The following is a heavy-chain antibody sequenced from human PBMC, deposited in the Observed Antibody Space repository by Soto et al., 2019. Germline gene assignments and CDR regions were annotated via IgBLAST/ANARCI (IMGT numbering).Heavy chain of an antibody. CDR2: ISGSGGST. J-gene: IGHJ4*02. D-gene: IGHD3-3*01. CDR3: AKDLAIFGVVIGDFDY. Sequence: EVQLLESGGGLVQPGGSLRLSCAASGFTFSSYAMSWVRQAPGKGLEWVSAISGSGGSTYYADSVKGRFTISRDNSKNTLYLQMNRLRAEDTAVYYCAKDLAIFGVVIGDFDYWGQGTLVTVSS. CDR1: GFTFSSYA. V-gene: IGHV3-23*01.